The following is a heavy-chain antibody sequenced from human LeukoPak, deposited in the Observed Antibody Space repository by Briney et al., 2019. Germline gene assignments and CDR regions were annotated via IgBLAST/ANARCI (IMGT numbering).Heavy chain of an antibody. CDR2: ISGSGGST. CDR3: AKPQPGYYYYGMDV. CDR1: GFTFDDYA. V-gene: IGHV3-23*01. Sequence: GGSLRLSCAASGFTFDDYAMHWVRQAPGKGLEWVSAISGSGGSTYYADSVKGRFTISRDNSKNTLYLQMNSLRAEDTAVYYCAKPQPGYYYYGMDVWGQGTTVTVSS. D-gene: IGHD1-14*01. J-gene: IGHJ6*02.